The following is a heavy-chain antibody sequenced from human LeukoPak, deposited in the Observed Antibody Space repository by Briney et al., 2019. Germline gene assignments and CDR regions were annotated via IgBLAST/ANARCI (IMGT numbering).Heavy chain of an antibody. V-gene: IGHV4-34*01. CDR3: ARLSRKPASYFDL. D-gene: IGHD1-14*01. CDR1: GGSFSDYY. CDR2: INHSGST. J-gene: IGHJ2*01. Sequence: PSETLSLTCAVYGGSFSDYYWSWIRQPPGKGLEWIGEINHSGSTNYNPSLKSRVTISVDTSKNQFSLKLSSVTAADTAVFYCARLSRKPASYFDLWGRGTLVTVSS.